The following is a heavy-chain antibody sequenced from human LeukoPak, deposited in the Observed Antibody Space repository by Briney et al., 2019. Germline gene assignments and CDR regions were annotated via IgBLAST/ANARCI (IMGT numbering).Heavy chain of an antibody. Sequence: SQTLSLTWTVSGGSISSGSYYWSWIRQPAGRGLEWIGRIYTSGSTNYNPSLKSRVTISVDTSKNQFSLKLSSVTAADTAVYYCASSSRLSSSLDYWGQGTLVTVSS. V-gene: IGHV4-61*02. CDR1: GGSISSGSYY. CDR2: IYTSGST. J-gene: IGHJ4*02. D-gene: IGHD6-6*01. CDR3: ASSSRLSSSLDY.